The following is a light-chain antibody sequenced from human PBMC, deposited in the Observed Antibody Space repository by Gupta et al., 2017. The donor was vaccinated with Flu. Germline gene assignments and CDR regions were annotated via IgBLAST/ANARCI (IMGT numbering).Light chain of an antibody. CDR2: AAS. CDR1: QSIRNY. J-gene: IGKJ3*01. V-gene: IGKV1-39*01. Sequence: SSLSASVGDRVTITCRASQSIRNYLIWYQKKPGEAPKLLVFAASTLQSGVPSRFSGDGSVTDFTLTISSLQPVKCATYFCQQSYTTPLLTFGPGTKVDIK. CDR3: QQSYTTPLLT.